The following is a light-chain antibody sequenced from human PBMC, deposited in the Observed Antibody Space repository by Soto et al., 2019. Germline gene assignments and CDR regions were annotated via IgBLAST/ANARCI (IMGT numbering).Light chain of an antibody. CDR2: AAS. CDR1: QGSSSY. CDR3: QQYYSYPGT. Sequence: AIRMTQSPSSLSASTGDRVTITCRASQGSSSYLAWYQQKPGKAPKLLNYAASTLQSGVPSRFSGSGSGTDFTLTISCLQSEDFATYYCQQYYSYPGTFGPGTKVDIK. V-gene: IGKV1-8*01. J-gene: IGKJ3*01.